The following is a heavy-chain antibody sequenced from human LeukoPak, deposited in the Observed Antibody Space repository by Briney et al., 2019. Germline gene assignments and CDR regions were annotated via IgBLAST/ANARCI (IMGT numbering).Heavy chain of an antibody. CDR3: ARIPQRVPHNWFDP. J-gene: IGHJ5*02. CDR1: GYTFTSND. Sequence: ASVKVSCKASGYTFTSNDINWVRQAAGQGLEWMGWMNPHSGNAGYAQKFQGRVTMTRDTSISTVYMELSNLTSDDTAVYYCARIPQRVPHNWFDPWGQGTLVTVSS. D-gene: IGHD1-1*01. V-gene: IGHV1-8*01. CDR2: MNPHSGNA.